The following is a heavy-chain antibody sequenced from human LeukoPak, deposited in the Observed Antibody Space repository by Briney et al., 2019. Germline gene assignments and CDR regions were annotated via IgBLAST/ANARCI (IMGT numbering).Heavy chain of an antibody. CDR3: AKDWRAYCGGDCYSYFGY. CDR2: MRYDENNK. CDR1: GFTFSSYG. V-gene: IGHV3-30*02. J-gene: IGHJ4*02. D-gene: IGHD2-21*02. Sequence: PGGSLRLSCAASGFTFSSYGMHWVRQAPGKGLECVAFMRYDENNKYYADSVKGRFTISRDNSKNTLYLQMNSLRAEDTAVYYCAKDWRAYCGGDCYSYFGYWGQGTLVTVSS.